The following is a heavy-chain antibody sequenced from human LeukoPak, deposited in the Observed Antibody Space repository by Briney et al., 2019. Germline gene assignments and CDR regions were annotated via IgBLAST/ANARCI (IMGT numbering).Heavy chain of an antibody. V-gene: IGHV1-8*01. CDR3: ARDGSGSYFPFDY. Sequence: GASVKVSCKASGYTFTSYDINWVRQATGQGLEWMGWMNPNSGNTGYAQKFQGRVTMTRNTSISTAYMELSRLRSDDTAVYYCARDGSGSYFPFDYWGQGTLVTVSS. J-gene: IGHJ4*02. D-gene: IGHD1-26*01. CDR2: MNPNSGNT. CDR1: GYTFTSYD.